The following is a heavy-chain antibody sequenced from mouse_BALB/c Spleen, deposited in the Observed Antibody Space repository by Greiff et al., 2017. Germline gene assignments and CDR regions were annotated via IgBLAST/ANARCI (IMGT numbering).Heavy chain of an antibody. CDR1: GDSITSGY. CDR2: ISYSGST. V-gene: IGHV3-8*02. J-gene: IGHJ3*01. D-gene: IGHD1-1*01. Sequence: DVKLQESGPSLVKPSQTLSLTCSVTGDSITSGYWNWIRKFPGNKLEYMGYISYSGSTYYNPSLKSRISITRDTSKNQYYLQLNSVTTEDTATYYCARRVYYGSSSLFAYWGQGTLVTVSA. CDR3: ARRVYYGSSSLFAY.